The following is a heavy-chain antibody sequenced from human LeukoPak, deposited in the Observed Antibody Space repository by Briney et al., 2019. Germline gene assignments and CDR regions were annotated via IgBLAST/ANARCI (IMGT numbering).Heavy chain of an antibody. V-gene: IGHV3-23*01. CDR1: GFTFSDYY. Sequence: PGGSLRLSCAASGFTFSDYYMSWIRQAPGKGLEWVSYISSSGGSTYYADSVKGRFTISRDNSKNTLYLQMNSLGAEDTAVYYCAKRGYYYDSSASHYFDYWGQGTLVTVSS. J-gene: IGHJ4*02. CDR3: AKRGYYYDSSASHYFDY. CDR2: ISSSGGST. D-gene: IGHD3-22*01.